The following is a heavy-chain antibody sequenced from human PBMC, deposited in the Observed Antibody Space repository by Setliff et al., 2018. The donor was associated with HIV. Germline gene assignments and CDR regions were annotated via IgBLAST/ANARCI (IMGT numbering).Heavy chain of an antibody. CDR1: GGSIGNYY. CDR3: AREGRWLEHPYGFAV. D-gene: IGHD3-10*01. J-gene: IGHJ1*01. Sequence: PSETLSLTCTVSGGSIGNYYWNWIRQSPGKGLEWIAYIYYNGNRNYNPSLKSRVTISVDTTKNQFSLKMASVTAADTAVYYCAREGRWLEHPYGFAVWGQGTLVTVSS. CDR2: IYYNGNR. V-gene: IGHV4-59*01.